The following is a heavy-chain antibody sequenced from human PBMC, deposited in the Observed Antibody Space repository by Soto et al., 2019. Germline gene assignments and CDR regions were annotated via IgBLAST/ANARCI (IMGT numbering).Heavy chain of an antibody. J-gene: IGHJ1*01. CDR1: GGSFSGYY. CDR3: ARGPGIAVAGTGHFQH. D-gene: IGHD6-19*01. CDR2: INHSGST. Sequence: QVQLQQWGAGLLKPSETLSLTCAVYGGSFSGYYWSWIRQPPGKGLEWIGEINHSGSTNYNPSLKSRVTLSVDTSKNQFSLKLSSVTAADTAVYYCARGPGIAVAGTGHFQHWGQGTLVTVSS. V-gene: IGHV4-34*01.